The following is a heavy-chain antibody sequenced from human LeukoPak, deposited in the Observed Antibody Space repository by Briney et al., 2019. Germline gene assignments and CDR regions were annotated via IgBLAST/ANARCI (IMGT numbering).Heavy chain of an antibody. D-gene: IGHD2-15*01. CDR1: GFTFSSYS. CDR2: ISYDGSNK. V-gene: IGHV3-30*18. CDR3: AKDNCSGGSCYQYYYYYYYMDV. J-gene: IGHJ6*03. Sequence: GGSLRLSCAASGFTFSSYSMNWVRQAPGKGLEWVAVISYDGSNKYYADSVKGRFTISRDNSKNTLYLQMNSLRAEDTAVYYCAKDNCSGGSCYQYYYYYYYMDVWGKGTTVTVSS.